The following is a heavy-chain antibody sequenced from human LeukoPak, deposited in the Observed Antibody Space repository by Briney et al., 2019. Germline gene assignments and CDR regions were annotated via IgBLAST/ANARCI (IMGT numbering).Heavy chain of an antibody. Sequence: PGRSLRLSCAASGFSIDDYAMHWVRQAPGKGLEWGSGISWNSGTIAYADSVKGRFTISRDNAKNSLYLQMNSLRAEDTALYYCAKDLSGDSSSWYYFDSWGQGTLVTVSS. J-gene: IGHJ4*02. V-gene: IGHV3-9*01. D-gene: IGHD6-13*01. CDR2: ISWNSGTI. CDR1: GFSIDDYA. CDR3: AKDLSGDSSSWYYFDS.